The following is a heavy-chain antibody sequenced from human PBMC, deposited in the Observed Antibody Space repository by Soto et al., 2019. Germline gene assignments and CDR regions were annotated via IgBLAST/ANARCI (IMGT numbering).Heavy chain of an antibody. CDR2: ISAYNGNT. V-gene: IGHV1-18*01. CDR1: GYTFTSYV. D-gene: IGHD6-13*01. CDR3: AIYREQLVLYGMDV. Sequence: QVQLVQSGAEVKKPGASVKVSCKASGYTFTSYVISWVRQAPGQGLEWMGWISAYNGNTNYARKLQGRVTMTTDTSTSTAYMELRSLRSDDTAVYYCAIYREQLVLYGMDVWGQGPTVTVSS. J-gene: IGHJ6*02.